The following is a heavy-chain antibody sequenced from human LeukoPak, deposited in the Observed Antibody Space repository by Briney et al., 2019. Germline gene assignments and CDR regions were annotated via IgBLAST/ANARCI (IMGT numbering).Heavy chain of an antibody. CDR3: AVAGGGTFDY. CDR2: IRYDGSNK. Sequence: GESLKISCAASGFTFSSYGMRWVRQAPGKGLEWVAFIRYDGSNKYYADSVKGRFTISRDNSKNTLYLQMNSLRAEDTAVYYCAVAGGGTFDYWGQGTLVTVSS. CDR1: GFTFSSYG. D-gene: IGHD6-19*01. J-gene: IGHJ4*02. V-gene: IGHV3-30*02.